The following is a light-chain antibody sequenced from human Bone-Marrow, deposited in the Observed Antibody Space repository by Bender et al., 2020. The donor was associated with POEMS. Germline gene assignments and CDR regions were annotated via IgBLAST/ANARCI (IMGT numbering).Light chain of an antibody. CDR3: ASYSGTDTLGV. CDR2: DVS. J-gene: IGLJ3*02. CDR1: GSNIGGYP. Sequence: QSVLTQPPSVSGTPGQRVTISCSGSGSNIGGYPVNWYQQHPGRAPKLMIFDVSNRPSGVSNRFSGSKSGNTASLTISGLQAEDEADYFCASYSGTDTLGVFGGGTKVTVL. V-gene: IGLV2-14*03.